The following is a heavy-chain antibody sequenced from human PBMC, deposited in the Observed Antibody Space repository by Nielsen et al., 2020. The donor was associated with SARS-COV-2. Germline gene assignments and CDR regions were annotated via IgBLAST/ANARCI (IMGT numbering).Heavy chain of an antibody. J-gene: IGHJ5*02. CDR2: MNPNSGNT. V-gene: IGHV1-8*01. Sequence: ASVKVSCKASGYTFTSYDINWVRQATGQGLEWMGWMNPNSGNTGYAQKFQGRVTMTEDTSTDTAYMELSSLRSEDTAVYYCATGPPYCTNGVCYINWFDPWGQGTLVTVSS. CDR1: GYTFTSYD. CDR3: ATGPPYCTNGVCYINWFDP. D-gene: IGHD2-8*01.